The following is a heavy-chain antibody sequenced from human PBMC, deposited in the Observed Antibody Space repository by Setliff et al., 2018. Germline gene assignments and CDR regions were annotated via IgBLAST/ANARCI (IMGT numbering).Heavy chain of an antibody. V-gene: IGHV1-2*02. CDR3: ASLELPRFDMDV. D-gene: IGHD3-10*01. CDR2: INPDSGDT. CDR1: GYIFIDYY. Sequence: ASEKVSCKASGYIFIDYYIQWVRQAPGQGLEWMGWINPDSGDTKYVEKFQGRVTMTRDTSITTAYMELSRLRSDDTAVYYCASLELPRFDMDVWGKGTTVTVSS. J-gene: IGHJ6*04.